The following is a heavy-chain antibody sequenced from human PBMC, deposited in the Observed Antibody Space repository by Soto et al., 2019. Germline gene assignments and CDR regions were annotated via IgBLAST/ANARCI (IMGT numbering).Heavy chain of an antibody. CDR1: GYTFTSFY. V-gene: IGHV1-46*01. CDR2: INPSGGST. CDR3: ARGRGGHYFDY. Sequence: GASVKVSCKASGYTFTSFYMHWVRQAPGQGLEWMGVINPSGGSTTYGQKFQGRVTMTRETSTSTVYMELSSLRSEDTAVYYCARGRGGHYFDYWGQGTLVTVSS. J-gene: IGHJ4*02.